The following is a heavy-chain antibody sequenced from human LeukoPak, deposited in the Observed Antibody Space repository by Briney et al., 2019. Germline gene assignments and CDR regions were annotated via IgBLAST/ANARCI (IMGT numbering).Heavy chain of an antibody. CDR2: VSDSGGST. V-gene: IGHV3-23*01. CDR1: GFTFSSYA. CDR3: ARVGLYCNDGSCYDY. Sequence: GGSLRLSCAASGFTFSSYAMSWVRQAPGKGLEWVSAVSDSGGSTYYADSVKGRFTISRDNAKNTLYLQMNSLRAEDTAVYYCARVGLYCNDGSCYDYWGQGTLVTVSS. J-gene: IGHJ4*02. D-gene: IGHD2-15*01.